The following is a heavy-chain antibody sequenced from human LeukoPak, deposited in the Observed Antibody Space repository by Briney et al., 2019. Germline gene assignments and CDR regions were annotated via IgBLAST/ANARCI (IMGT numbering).Heavy chain of an antibody. CDR3: ARRTKHDYGDR. CDR2: IDTSDSHT. CDR1: GYRFINYW. D-gene: IGHD4-17*01. V-gene: IGHV5-10-1*01. J-gene: IGHJ5*02. Sequence: GESLKISWKGSGYRFINYWIIWVRQLPGKGLEWMGKIDTSDSHTNSGPSYQGHVTISVDRSISTAYLQWSSLKASDTAMYYCARRTKHDYGDRWGQGTLVTVSS.